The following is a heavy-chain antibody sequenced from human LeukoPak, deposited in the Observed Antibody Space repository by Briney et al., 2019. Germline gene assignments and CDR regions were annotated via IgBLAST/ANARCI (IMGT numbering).Heavy chain of an antibody. D-gene: IGHD2-2*01. J-gene: IGHJ5*02. CDR3: ARRILVPQGGDWFDP. V-gene: IGHV4-4*09. Sequence: SETLSLTCTVSGGSISSYYWSWIRQPPGKGLEWIGYIHTSGSTNYNPSLKSRVTISVDTSKNQFSLKLSSVTAADTAVHYCARRILVPQGGDWFDPWGQGTLVTVSS. CDR1: GGSISSYY. CDR2: IHTSGST.